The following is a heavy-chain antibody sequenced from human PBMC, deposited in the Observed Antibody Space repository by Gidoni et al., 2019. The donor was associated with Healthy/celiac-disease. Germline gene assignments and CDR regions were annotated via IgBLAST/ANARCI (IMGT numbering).Heavy chain of an antibody. V-gene: IGHV1-24*01. Sequence: QVQLVQSGAEVKKPGASVKVSCTVSGYTLTELSMHWVRQAPGKGLEWMGGFDPEDGETIYAQKFQGRVTMTEDTSTDTAYMELSSLRSEDTAVYYCATEGPYSSSWRYYYGMDVWGQGTTVTVSS. D-gene: IGHD6-13*01. J-gene: IGHJ6*02. CDR2: FDPEDGET. CDR3: ATEGPYSSSWRYYYGMDV. CDR1: GYTLTELS.